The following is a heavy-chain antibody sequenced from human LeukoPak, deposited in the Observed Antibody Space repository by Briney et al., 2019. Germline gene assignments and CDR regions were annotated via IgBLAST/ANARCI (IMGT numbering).Heavy chain of an antibody. V-gene: IGHV3-53*01. J-gene: IGHJ4*02. CDR2: IYSGGST. CDR3: ASVVVAAQDVY. D-gene: IGHD2-15*01. CDR1: GFTFSSYG. Sequence: HPGGSLRLSCAASGFTFSSYGMSWVRQAPGKGLEWVSVIYSGGSTYYADSMKGRFTISRDNSKNTLYLQMNSLRAEDTAVYYCASVVVAAQDVYWGQGTLVTVSS.